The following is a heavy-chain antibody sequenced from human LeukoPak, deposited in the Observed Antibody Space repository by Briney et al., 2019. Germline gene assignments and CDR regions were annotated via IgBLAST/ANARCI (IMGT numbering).Heavy chain of an antibody. CDR3: ARGTTNYYYYYMDV. Sequence: SSETLSLTCTVSGGSISSYYWSWIRQPAGKGLEWIGRIYTSGSTNYNPSLKSRVTMSVDTSKNQFSLKLNSVTAADTAVYYCARGTTNYYYYYMDVWGKGTTVTVSS. V-gene: IGHV4-4*07. CDR1: GGSISSYY. CDR2: IYTSGST. J-gene: IGHJ6*03. D-gene: IGHD1-14*01.